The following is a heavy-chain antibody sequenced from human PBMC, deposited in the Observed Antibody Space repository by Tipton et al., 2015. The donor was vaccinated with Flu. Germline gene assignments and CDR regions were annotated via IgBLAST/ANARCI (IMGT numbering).Heavy chain of an antibody. D-gene: IGHD3-22*01. V-gene: IGHV1-2*02. Sequence: QSGPEVKKPGASVKVSCKASGYTFTGYYMHWVRQAPGQGLEWMGWINPNSGGTNYAQKFQGRVTMTRDTSISTAYMELSRLRSDDTAVYYCARRYYYDSSVYGGFDYWGQGTLVTVSS. CDR3: ARRYYYDSSVYGGFDY. CDR2: INPNSGGT. CDR1: GYTFTGYY. J-gene: IGHJ4*02.